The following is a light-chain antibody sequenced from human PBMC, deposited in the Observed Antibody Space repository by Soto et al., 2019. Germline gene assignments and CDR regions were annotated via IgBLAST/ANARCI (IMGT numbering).Light chain of an antibody. Sequence: QSALTQPASVSGSAGQSITISCTGTSSDVGSYNLVSWYQQHPHKAPKLMIYEGSKRPSGVSNRFSGSKSGNTASLTISGLQAKDEADYYCCSYAGSSTYVFGTGTKVTVL. J-gene: IGLJ1*01. CDR1: SSDVGSYNL. CDR2: EGS. V-gene: IGLV2-23*01. CDR3: CSYAGSSTYV.